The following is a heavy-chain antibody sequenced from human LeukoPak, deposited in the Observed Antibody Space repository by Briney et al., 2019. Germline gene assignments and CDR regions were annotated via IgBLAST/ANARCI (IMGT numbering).Heavy chain of an antibody. CDR3: ANYYYDSSGYRRFDI. J-gene: IGHJ3*02. D-gene: IGHD3-22*01. CDR1: GGSFSGYY. CDR2: INHSGST. V-gene: IGHV4-34*01. Sequence: SETLSLTCAVYGGSFSGYYWSWIRQPPGKGLEWIGEINHSGSTNYNPSLKSRVTISVDTSKNQFSLKLSSVTAADTAVYYCANYYYDSSGYRRFDIWGQGTMVTVSS.